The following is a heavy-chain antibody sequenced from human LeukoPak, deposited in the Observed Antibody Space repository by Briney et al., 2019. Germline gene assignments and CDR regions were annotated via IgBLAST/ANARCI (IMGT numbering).Heavy chain of an antibody. CDR1: GFTFSSYA. CDR2: ISGSGDST. D-gene: IGHD2-15*01. J-gene: IGHJ4*02. V-gene: IGHV3-23*01. Sequence: SGGSLRLSCAASGFTFSSYAMSWVRQAPGKGLEWVSAISGSGDSTYHAESVKGRFTISRDKSKNTLYLQMHSLRAEDTAIYYCARQIGYCSGGTCYFDYWGQGTLVTVSS. CDR3: ARQIGYCSGGTCYFDY.